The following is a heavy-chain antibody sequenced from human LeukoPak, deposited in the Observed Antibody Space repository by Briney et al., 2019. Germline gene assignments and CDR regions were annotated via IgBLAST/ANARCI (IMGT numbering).Heavy chain of an antibody. CDR2: IYYNAGT. CDR3: ARTYSTPDV. J-gene: IGHJ6*02. V-gene: IGHV4-39*01. CDR1: GGSITTNDYY. Sequence: PSETLSLTCTVSGGSITTNDYYWGWIRQTPEKGLEWSGNIYYNAGTYYNPSLKSRVTMSIDTSKNQFSLELNSVTAADTGIYYCARTYSTPDVWGQGTTVTVSS. D-gene: IGHD2-21*01.